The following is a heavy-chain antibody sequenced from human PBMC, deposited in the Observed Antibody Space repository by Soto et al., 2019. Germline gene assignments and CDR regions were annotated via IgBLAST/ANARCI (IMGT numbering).Heavy chain of an antibody. V-gene: IGHV1-18*01. J-gene: IGHJ4*02. D-gene: IGHD3-10*01. CDR1: GYTFTSYG. Sequence: QVQLVQSGAEVKKPGASVKVSCKASGYTFTSYGISWVRQAPGQGLEWLGWISAYNGKTNYAQKPQGRVTMNTDTSTSTAYMELRSLRSDATAVYYCARDKADGSGSYYGYWGQGTLVTVSS. CDR3: ARDKADGSGSYYGY. CDR2: ISAYNGKT.